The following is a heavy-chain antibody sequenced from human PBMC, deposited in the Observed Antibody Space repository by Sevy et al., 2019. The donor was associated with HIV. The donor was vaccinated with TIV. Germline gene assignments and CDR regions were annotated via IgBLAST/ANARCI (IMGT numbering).Heavy chain of an antibody. V-gene: IGHV1-2*02. CDR3: ARDLIEYQMLTFDY. J-gene: IGHJ4*02. Sequence: ASVKVSCKASGYTFTDYYIHWVRQAPGQGLEWMGWINPSSGATNYAQTFQGRVTMTRDTSISTAYMELGRLRSDDTALFYCARDLIEYQMLTFDYWGQGALVTVSS. CDR1: GYTFTDYY. CDR2: INPSSGAT. D-gene: IGHD3-16*01.